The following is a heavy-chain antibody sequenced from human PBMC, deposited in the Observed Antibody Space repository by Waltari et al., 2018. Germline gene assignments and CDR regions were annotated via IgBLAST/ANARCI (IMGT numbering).Heavy chain of an antibody. CDR3: ARAPGYKGYFDY. CDR2: VNHGGDP. Sequence: QVQLQGWGAGLLRPSETLSLTCAVSGGSFSGYYWSWIRQSPGKGLEWSGDVNHGGDPNYSPSRESPVTISVDMSKNQFSLKMRSVTAADTAIYYCARAPGYKGYFDYWGRGTLVTVSS. CDR1: GGSFSGYY. V-gene: IGHV4-34*01. J-gene: IGHJ4*02. D-gene: IGHD5-12*01.